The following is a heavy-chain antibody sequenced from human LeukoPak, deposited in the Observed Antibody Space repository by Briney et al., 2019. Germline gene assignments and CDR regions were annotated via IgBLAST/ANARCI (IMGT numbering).Heavy chain of an antibody. J-gene: IGHJ4*02. Sequence: ASVKVSCKASGYTFTGYYMHWVRQAPGQGLEWMGRINPNSGGTNYAQKFQGRVTMTRDTSISTAYMELSRLRSDDTAVYYCARLGDDYVWGNYRSSYFDYWGQGTLVTVSS. CDR2: INPNSGGT. V-gene: IGHV1-2*06. CDR3: ARLGDDYVWGNYRSSYFDY. CDR1: GYTFTGYY. D-gene: IGHD3-16*02.